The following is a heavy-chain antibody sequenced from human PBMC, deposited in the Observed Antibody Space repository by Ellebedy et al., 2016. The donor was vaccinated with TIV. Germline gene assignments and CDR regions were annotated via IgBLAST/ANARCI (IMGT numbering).Heavy chain of an antibody. CDR3: ASDPETYYYGSGTDAFDI. V-gene: IGHV3-64D*06. J-gene: IGHJ3*02. D-gene: IGHD3-10*01. Sequence: GESLKISXSASGFTFSSYSMHWVRQAPGKGLECVSAITSDVGGTFYADSVRGRFTISRDDSKSTLYLQMSSLRAEDTAVYYCASDPETYYYGSGTDAFDIWGQGTMVTVSS. CDR1: GFTFSSYS. CDR2: ITSDVGGT.